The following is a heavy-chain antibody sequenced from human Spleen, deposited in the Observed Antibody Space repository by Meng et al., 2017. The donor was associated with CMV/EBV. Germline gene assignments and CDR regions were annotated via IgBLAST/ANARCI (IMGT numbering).Heavy chain of an antibody. CDR1: GFTFGDYA. J-gene: IGHJ4*02. CDR2: IRADDGST. V-gene: IGHV3-23*01. D-gene: IGHD2-21*01. CDR3: AKATDFAS. Sequence: GESLKISCTASGFTFGDYAMSWVRQAPGKGLEWVSGIRADDGSTFYAASVRGRFTISRDNSKNTLYLQMHSLRAEDTALYYCAKATDFASWGQGTLVTVSS.